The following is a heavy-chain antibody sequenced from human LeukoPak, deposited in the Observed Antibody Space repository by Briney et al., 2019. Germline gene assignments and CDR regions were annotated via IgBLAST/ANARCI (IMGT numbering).Heavy chain of an antibody. V-gene: IGHV4-39*07. CDR3: ERGRGYGGNFRKFDY. CDR2: INHSGST. D-gene: IGHD4-23*01. Sequence: SETLSLTCTVSGGSISSSSYYWSWIRQPPGKGLEWIGEINHSGSTNYNPSLKSRVTISVDTSKNQFSLKLSSVTAADTAVYYCERGRGYGGNFRKFDYWGQGTLVTVSS. J-gene: IGHJ4*02. CDR1: GGSISSSSYY.